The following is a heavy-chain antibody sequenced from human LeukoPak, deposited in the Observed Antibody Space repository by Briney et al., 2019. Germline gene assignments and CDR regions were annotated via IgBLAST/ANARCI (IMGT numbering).Heavy chain of an antibody. J-gene: IGHJ3*02. CDR1: GYTFTGYY. V-gene: IGHV1-2*02. Sequence: ASVKVSCKASGYTFTGYYMHWVRQAPGQGLECMGWINPNSGGTNYAQKFQGRVTMTRDTSISTAYMELSRLRSDDTAVYYCARVATVVTEDAFDIWGQGTMVTVSS. CDR2: INPNSGGT. D-gene: IGHD4-23*01. CDR3: ARVATVVTEDAFDI.